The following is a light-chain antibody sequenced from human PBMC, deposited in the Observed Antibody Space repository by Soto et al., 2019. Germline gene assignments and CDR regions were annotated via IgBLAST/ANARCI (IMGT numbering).Light chain of an antibody. Sequence: EIVLTQSPGALSLSPGERATASCRDSQSVSSSYLAWYQQKPGQAPRLLIYGASTRATGIPARFSGSGSGTEFTLTISSLQSEDFAVYYCKQYNNWPLTFGGGTKVDIK. CDR2: GAS. J-gene: IGKJ4*01. V-gene: IGKV3-15*01. CDR3: KQYNNWPLT. CDR1: QSVSSSY.